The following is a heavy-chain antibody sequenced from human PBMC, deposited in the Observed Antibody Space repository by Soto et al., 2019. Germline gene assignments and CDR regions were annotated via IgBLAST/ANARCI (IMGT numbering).Heavy chain of an antibody. V-gene: IGHV1-18*01. CDR1: GYTFTSYG. Sequence: VASVKVSCKASGYTFTSYGISWVRQAPGQGLEWMGWISAYNGNTNYAQKLQGRVTMTTDTSTSTAYMELRSLRSDDTAVYYCARETAGTPYYYYYGMDVWGQGTTVTVSS. J-gene: IGHJ6*02. CDR2: ISAYNGNT. CDR3: ARETAGTPYYYYYGMDV. D-gene: IGHD2-21*02.